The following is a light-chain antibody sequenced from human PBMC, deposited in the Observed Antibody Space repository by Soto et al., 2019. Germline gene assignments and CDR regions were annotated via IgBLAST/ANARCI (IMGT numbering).Light chain of an antibody. CDR1: NSDVGRYNY. V-gene: IGLV2-11*01. Sequence: QSVLTQPRSVSGSPGQSVTISCTGTNSDVGRYNYVSWYQHHPGKAPKLMIYDVSTRPSGVPDRFSGSKSGTTASLTISGLQAEDEADYYRCSYPGSPYVFGTGTKVTVL. CDR2: DVS. J-gene: IGLJ1*01. CDR3: CSYPGSPYV.